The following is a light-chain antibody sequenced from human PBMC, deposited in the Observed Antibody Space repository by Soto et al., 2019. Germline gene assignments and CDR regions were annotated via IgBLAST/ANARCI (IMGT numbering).Light chain of an antibody. V-gene: IGLV2-14*01. CDR3: SSYTSSSTGV. Sequence: QSALTQPGSVSGSPGQSITISCTGTSSDVGGYNYVSWYQQHRGKAPKLMIYEVSNRPSGVSNRFSGSKSGNTASLTISGLQAEDEADYYCSSYTSSSTGVFGTGTKLTVL. CDR2: EVS. CDR1: SSDVGGYNY. J-gene: IGLJ1*01.